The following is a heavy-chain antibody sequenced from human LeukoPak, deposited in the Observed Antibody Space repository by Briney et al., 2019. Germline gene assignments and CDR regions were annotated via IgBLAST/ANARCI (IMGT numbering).Heavy chain of an antibody. CDR1: GGSISSGSYY. D-gene: IGHD6-13*01. CDR3: ARVRAAAVPYYFDY. CDR2: GYTSGST. Sequence: SETLSLTCTVSGGSISSGSYYWSWIRQPAGKGLEWIGRGYTSGSTHYNPSLKSRVTISVDTPKNQFSLKLSSVTAADTAVYYCARVRAAAVPYYFDYWGRGTLVTVSS. J-gene: IGHJ4*02. V-gene: IGHV4-61*02.